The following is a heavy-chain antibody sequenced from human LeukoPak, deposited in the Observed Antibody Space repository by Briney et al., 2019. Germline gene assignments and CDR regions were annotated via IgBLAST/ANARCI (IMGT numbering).Heavy chain of an antibody. D-gene: IGHD2-2*01. V-gene: IGHV1-69*13. Sequence: SVKVSCKASGGTFSSYAISWVRQAPGQGLEWMGGIIPIFGTANYAQKFQGRVTITADESTSTAYMELSSLRSEDTAVYYCARRRYCSSTSCHRGRAFDIWGQGTMVTVSS. CDR3: ARRRYCSSTSCHRGRAFDI. J-gene: IGHJ3*02. CDR2: IIPIFGTA. CDR1: GGTFSSYA.